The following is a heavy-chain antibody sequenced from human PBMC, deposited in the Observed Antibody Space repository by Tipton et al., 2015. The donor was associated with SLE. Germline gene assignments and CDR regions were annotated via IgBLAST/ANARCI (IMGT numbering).Heavy chain of an antibody. CDR3: AISWRDPYYYYGMDV. V-gene: IGHV4-61*09. D-gene: IGHD3-3*01. J-gene: IGHJ6*02. CDR1: GGSISSGSYY. CDR2: IYTRGGT. Sequence: TLSLTCTVSGGSISSGSYYWSWIRQPAGKGLEWIGHIYTRGGTNYNPSLKSRVTISVDTSKNQFSLKLSSVTAADTAVYYCAISWRDPYYYYGMDVWGQGTTVTVSS.